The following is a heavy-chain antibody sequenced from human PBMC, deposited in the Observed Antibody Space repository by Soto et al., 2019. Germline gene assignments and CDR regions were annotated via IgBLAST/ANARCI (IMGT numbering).Heavy chain of an antibody. CDR3: AREGGAAAGRKKGYYYYGMDV. J-gene: IGHJ6*02. CDR2: INPNSGGT. D-gene: IGHD6-13*01. V-gene: IGHV1-2*04. Sequence: ASVKVSCKASGYTFTGYYMHWVRQAPGQGLEWMGWINPNSGGTNYAQKFQGWVTMTRDTSISTAYMELSRLRSDDTAVYYCAREGGAAAGRKKGYYYYGMDVWG. CDR1: GYTFTGYY.